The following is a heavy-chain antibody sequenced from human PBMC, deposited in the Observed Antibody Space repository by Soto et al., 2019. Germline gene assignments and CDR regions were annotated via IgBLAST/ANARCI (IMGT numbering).Heavy chain of an antibody. CDR3: ARSFDLSITMIVGEFDY. CDR2: ISAYNGNT. V-gene: IGHV1-18*01. CDR1: GYTFTSYG. J-gene: IGHJ4*02. Sequence: ASVKVSCKASGYTFTSYGISWVRQAPGQGLEWMGWISAYNGNTNYAQKLQGRVTMTTDTSTSTAYMELRSLRSDDTAVYYCARSFDLSITMIVGEFDYWGQGTLVTVSS. D-gene: IGHD3-22*01.